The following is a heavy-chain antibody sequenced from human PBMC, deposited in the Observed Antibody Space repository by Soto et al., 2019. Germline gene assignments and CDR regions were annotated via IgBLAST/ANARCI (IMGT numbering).Heavy chain of an antibody. CDR2: LYDVDGS. J-gene: IGHJ3*01. CDR1: GFPISGKKY. CDR3: ATCHEREHAYDV. V-gene: IGHV3-53*01. Sequence: DVQLVESGGGLIQPGESLRLSCVASGFPISGKKYVAWLRQAPGKGLEWVSALYDVDGSFYADSVKGRFTTSSDSSKTTVYLQMNDLIPDDTAVYYGATCHEREHAYDVWVQGTTVTVSS. D-gene: IGHD1-1*01.